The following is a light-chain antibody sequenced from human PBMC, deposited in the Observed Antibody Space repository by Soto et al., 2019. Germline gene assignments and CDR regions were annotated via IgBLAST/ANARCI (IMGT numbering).Light chain of an antibody. CDR2: GHN. CDR1: SSNIGAGYG. J-gene: IGLJ1*01. Sequence: QSVLTQPPSVSGAPGQRVTISRTGSSSNIGAGYGLHWYQQLPGTAPKLVFYGHNNRPSGLPDRFSGSKSGTSASLAITGLQAEDEADYYCQSYASSLTAIFGTRKKVTVL. V-gene: IGLV1-40*01. CDR3: QSYASSLTAI.